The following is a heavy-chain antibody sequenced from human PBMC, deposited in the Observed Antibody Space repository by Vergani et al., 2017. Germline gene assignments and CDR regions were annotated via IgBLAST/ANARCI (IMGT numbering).Heavy chain of an antibody. V-gene: IGHV5-51*01. CDR1: GYNFDIYW. CDR2: VYPADSDT. J-gene: IGHJ6*02. Sequence: EMQLVQSGAEVRKPGESVKISCRTSGYNFDIYWIGWVRQMPGKGLEWMGIVYPADSDTRYSPSFKGQVTVSADKSTSTAFLEWSGLTVTDTAIYYCARHARYSDVTGNYVYYGMDVWGQGASVIVSS. CDR3: ARHARYSDVTGNYVYYGMDV. D-gene: IGHD3-16*01.